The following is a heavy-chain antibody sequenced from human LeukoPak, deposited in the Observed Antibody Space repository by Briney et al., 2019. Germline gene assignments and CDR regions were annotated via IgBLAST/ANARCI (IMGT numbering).Heavy chain of an antibody. D-gene: IGHD3-9*01. Sequence: GGSLRLSCAASGFTFSSYWMSWVRQAPGKGLEWVANIKQDGSEKYYVDSVKGRFTISRDNAKNSLYLQMNSLRAEDTAVYYCARAPGYYDILTGYYTFDYFDYWGQGTLVTVSS. CDR1: GFTFSSYW. V-gene: IGHV3-7*01. CDR3: ARAPGYYDILTGYYTFDYFDY. J-gene: IGHJ4*02. CDR2: IKQDGSEK.